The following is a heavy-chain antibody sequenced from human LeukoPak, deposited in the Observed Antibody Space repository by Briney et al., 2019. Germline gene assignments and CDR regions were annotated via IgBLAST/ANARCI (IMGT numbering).Heavy chain of an antibody. CDR1: GGSFSGYY. CDR3: ARDMDSSSWYPNWFDP. D-gene: IGHD6-13*01. J-gene: IGHJ5*02. Sequence: SETLSLTCAVYGGSFSGYYWAWIRQPPGKGLEWIAEINHSGSTNYNPSLKSRVTISVDTSKNQFSLKLSSVTAADTAVYYCARDMDSSSWYPNWFDPWGQGTLVTVSS. V-gene: IGHV4-34*01. CDR2: INHSGST.